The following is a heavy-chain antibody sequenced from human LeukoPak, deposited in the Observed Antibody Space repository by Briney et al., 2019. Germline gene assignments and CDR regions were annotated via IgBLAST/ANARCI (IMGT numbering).Heavy chain of an antibody. CDR1: GYTFTTYA. CDR3: ARDLYNDGNDYTGAF. V-gene: IGHV7-4-1*02. Sequence: ASVKVSCKAPGYTFTTYAIHWVRQAPGQGLEWMGWINTKSGNPTPAQDFTGRFVFSLDTSVTTAYLQINSLKTEDTAVYFCARDLYNDGNDYTGAFWGQGTLVTVSS. J-gene: IGHJ4*02. CDR2: INTKSGNP. D-gene: IGHD3-22*01.